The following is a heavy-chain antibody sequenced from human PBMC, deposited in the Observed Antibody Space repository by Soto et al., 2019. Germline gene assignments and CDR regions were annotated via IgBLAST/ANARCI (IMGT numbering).Heavy chain of an antibody. CDR1: SGCICRRRCH. J-gene: IGHJ3*02. CDR2: IKYSGTT. D-gene: IGHD1-26*01. CDR3: ARHGITGSYYDAFDI. V-gene: IGHV4-39*01. Sequence: SGTLSLPRPVSSGCICRRRCHQGRIRPPPGKGLEWIASIKYSGTTFYNPSLKSRVTLSVDTSKNQFALKLSSVTAAETAVYYCARHGITGSYYDAFDIWGQGTMVTVSS.